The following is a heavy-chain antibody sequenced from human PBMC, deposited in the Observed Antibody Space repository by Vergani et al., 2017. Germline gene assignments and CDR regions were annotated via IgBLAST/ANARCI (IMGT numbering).Heavy chain of an antibody. D-gene: IGHD2-15*01. CDR1: GGTFSNYA. CDR2: IIPMFGTA. V-gene: IGHV1-69*01. CDR3: ATGGIGACSGGTCYLFDY. Sequence: QVQLVQSGAEVKKPGSSVKVSCKASGGTFSNYAISWVRQAPGQGPEWMGGIIPMFGTANYAQKFQGRVTITADESTSTAYMELTSLRSEDTAVYYCATGGIGACSGGTCYLFDYWGQGTLVTVSS. J-gene: IGHJ4*02.